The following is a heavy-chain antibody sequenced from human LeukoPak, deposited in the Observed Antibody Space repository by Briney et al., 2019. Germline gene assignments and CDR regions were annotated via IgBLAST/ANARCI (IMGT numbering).Heavy chain of an antibody. CDR1: GGSISSGDYY. CDR2: IYYSGST. D-gene: IGHD1-26*01. V-gene: IGHV4-39*07. Sequence: SQTLSLTCTVSGGSISSGDYYWSWIRQPPGKGLEWIGSIYYSGSTYYNPSLKSRVTISVDTSKNQFSLKLSSVTAADTAVYYCARSKIGAAIIHYWGQGTLVTVSS. J-gene: IGHJ4*02. CDR3: ARSKIGAAIIHY.